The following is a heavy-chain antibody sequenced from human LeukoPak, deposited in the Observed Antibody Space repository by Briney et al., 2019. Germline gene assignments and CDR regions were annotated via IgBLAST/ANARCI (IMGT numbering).Heavy chain of an antibody. CDR1: GFTFSSYG. Sequence: GGSLRLSCAASGFTFSSYGMSWVRQASGKGLEWVGRIRSKANSYATAYAASVKGRFTISRDDSKNTAYLQMNSLKTEDTAVYYCTSGTSSGWPAGGVVYFDYWGQGTLVTVSS. CDR3: TSGTSSGWPAGGVVYFDY. J-gene: IGHJ4*02. V-gene: IGHV3-73*01. CDR2: IRSKANSYAT. D-gene: IGHD6-19*01.